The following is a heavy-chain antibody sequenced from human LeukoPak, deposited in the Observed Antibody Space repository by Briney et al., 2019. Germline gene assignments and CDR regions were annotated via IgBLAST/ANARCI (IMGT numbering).Heavy chain of an antibody. D-gene: IGHD3-9*01. V-gene: IGHV1-2*02. Sequence: ASVKVSCKASGYTFTLYYMHWVRPAPGQGLEWMGTINPSGGSTHYAQRFQGRVTMTRDTFISTAYMELSRLRSDDTAVYYCAREPHYDLLTGYALGYLDLWGRGTLLTVSS. J-gene: IGHJ2*01. CDR1: GYTFTLYY. CDR3: AREPHYDLLTGYALGYLDL. CDR2: INPSGGST.